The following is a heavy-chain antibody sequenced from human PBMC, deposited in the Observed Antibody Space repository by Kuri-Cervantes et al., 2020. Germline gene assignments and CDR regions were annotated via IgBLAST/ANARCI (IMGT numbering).Heavy chain of an antibody. V-gene: IGHV1-69*13. J-gene: IGHJ5*02. CDR1: GYTFTSYG. D-gene: IGHD3-10*01. Sequence: SVKVSCKASGYTFTSYGIRWVRQAPGQGLEWMGGIIPIFGTANYAQKFQGRVTITADESTSTAYMELSSLRSEDTAVYYCANGGVRGLIGRKGHSWFDPWGQGTLVTVSS. CDR3: ANGGVRGLIGRKGHSWFDP. CDR2: IIPIFGTA.